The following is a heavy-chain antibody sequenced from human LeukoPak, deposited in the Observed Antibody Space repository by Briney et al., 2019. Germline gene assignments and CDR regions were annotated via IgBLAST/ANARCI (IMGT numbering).Heavy chain of an antibody. D-gene: IGHD1-7*01. CDR2: INHSGST. J-gene: IGHJ4*02. CDR1: GGSFSGYY. CDR3: ARGQRLNYASFGY. V-gene: IGHV4-34*01. Sequence: PSETLSLTCAVYGGSFSGYYWSWIRQPPGKGLEWIGEINHSGSTNYNPSLKSRVTISVDTSKNQFSLKLSSVTAADTAVYYCARGQRLNYASFGYWGQGTLVTVSS.